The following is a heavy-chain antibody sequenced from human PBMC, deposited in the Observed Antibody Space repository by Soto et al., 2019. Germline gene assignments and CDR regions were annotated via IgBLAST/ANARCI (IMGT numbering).Heavy chain of an antibody. Sequence: QVQLVESGGGVVQPGRSLRLSCAASGFTFSNYFIHWVRQAPGKGLEWVAFISDDGSNTQYGDSVRGRFTISRDNSKNTVYLQMNSLRPDDTAVYCWATDLRVRGLYGMDVWGQGTTVTVSS. J-gene: IGHJ6*02. D-gene: IGHD3-16*01. CDR2: ISDDGSNT. CDR1: GFTFSNYF. V-gene: IGHV3-30-3*01. CDR3: ATDLRVRGLYGMDV.